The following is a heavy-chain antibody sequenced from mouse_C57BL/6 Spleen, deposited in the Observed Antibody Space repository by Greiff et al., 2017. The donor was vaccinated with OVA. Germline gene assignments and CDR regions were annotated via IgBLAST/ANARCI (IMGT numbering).Heavy chain of an antibody. CDR2: IDPEDGDT. V-gene: IGHV14-1*01. J-gene: IGHJ2*01. CDR1: GFNIKDYY. Sequence: EVQLHQSGAELVRPGASVKLSCTASGFNIKDYYMHWVKQRPEQGLEWIGRIDPEDGDTEYAPKFQGKATMTADTSSNTAYLQLSSLTSEDTAVYYCTKWITTVVDYFDYWGQGTTLTVSS. CDR3: TKWITTVVDYFDY. D-gene: IGHD1-1*01.